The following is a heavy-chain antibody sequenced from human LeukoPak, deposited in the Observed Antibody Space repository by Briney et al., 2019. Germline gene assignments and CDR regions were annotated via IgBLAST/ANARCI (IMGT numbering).Heavy chain of an antibody. D-gene: IGHD1-20*01. V-gene: IGHV3-30*02. Sequence: PGGSLRLSCAASGFMFSAHGMHWVRQAPGKGLEWVAFVTYDAYNEYYVDSVKGRFTISRDNSNNTLYLQMNSLRTEDTAVYYCARDPYNWNVFDYWGPGTLVTVSS. CDR3: ARDPYNWNVFDY. CDR1: GFMFSAHG. J-gene: IGHJ4*02. CDR2: VTYDAYNE.